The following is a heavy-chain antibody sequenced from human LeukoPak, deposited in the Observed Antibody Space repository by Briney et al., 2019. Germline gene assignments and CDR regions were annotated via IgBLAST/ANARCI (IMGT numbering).Heavy chain of an antibody. Sequence: PGGSLRLSCAASGFTFSSFEMNWIRQAPGKGLEWISYITSSGSTIYCADSVKGRFTISRDNAKNSLYLQMNSLRAEDTAVYYCAVAYCGDDCLGYYIDSWGQGTLVAVSS. D-gene: IGHD2-21*02. CDR1: GFTFSSFE. CDR2: ITSSGSTI. V-gene: IGHV3-48*03. CDR3: AVAYCGDDCLGYYIDS. J-gene: IGHJ4*02.